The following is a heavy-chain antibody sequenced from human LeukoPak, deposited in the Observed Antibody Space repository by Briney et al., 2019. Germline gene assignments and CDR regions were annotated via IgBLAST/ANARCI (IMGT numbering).Heavy chain of an antibody. CDR1: GFSFSAYA. V-gene: IGHV3-30*02. Sequence: PGGSLRLSCAASGFSFSAYALHWVRQAPGKGLEWVAFIRNDESYRHYADSVKGRFTISRDNSRNTLYLQGNSLRPEDTGTYYWATEPPLPPTSPNDYGDDVSYYWGQGTLVTVSS. D-gene: IGHD4-17*01. J-gene: IGHJ4*02. CDR3: ATEPPLPPTSPNDYGDDVSYY. CDR2: IRNDESYR.